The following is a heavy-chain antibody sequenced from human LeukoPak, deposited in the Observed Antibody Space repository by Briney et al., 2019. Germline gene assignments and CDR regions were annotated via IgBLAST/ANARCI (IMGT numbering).Heavy chain of an antibody. Sequence: PSETLSLTCTVSGGSISSSSYYWGWIRQPPGKGLEWIGNIYYSGSTYYNPSLKSRVTISVDTSKNQFSPKLSSVTAADTAVYYCARLPMVRGVIIAEDYWGQGTLVTVSS. V-gene: IGHV4-39*01. CDR1: GGSISSSSYY. CDR3: ARLPMVRGVIIAEDY. J-gene: IGHJ4*02. D-gene: IGHD3-10*01. CDR2: IYYSGST.